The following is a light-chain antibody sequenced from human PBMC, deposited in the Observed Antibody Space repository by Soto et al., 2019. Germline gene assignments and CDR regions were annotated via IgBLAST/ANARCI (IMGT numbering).Light chain of an antibody. CDR3: QKYDSVPYT. V-gene: IGKV1-27*01. Sequence: DIQMTQYPSSLSASVGDRVTITCRASQDIRKYLAWYQQKPGKVPKLLIYAASTLQSGVPSRFSGSGSGTDFTLTISSLQPEDVATYYCQKYDSVPYTFGQGTKLEIK. CDR2: AAS. J-gene: IGKJ2*01. CDR1: QDIRKY.